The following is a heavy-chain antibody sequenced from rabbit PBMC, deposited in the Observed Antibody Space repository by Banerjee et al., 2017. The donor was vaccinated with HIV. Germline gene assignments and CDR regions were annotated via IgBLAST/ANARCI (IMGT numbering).Heavy chain of an antibody. V-gene: IGHV1S43*01. J-gene: IGHJ4*01. CDR2: IYTFTGTT. D-gene: IGHD1-1*01. CDR3: ARDLSGVIGWNLNL. CDR1: GFDFSGYYY. Sequence: QEQLVESGGGLVQPEGSLTLTCKASGFDFSGYYYMCWVRQAPGKGLELIACIYTFTGTTWDASWVNGRVTITRSTSLNTVDLKMTRLTVADTATYFCARDLSGVIGWNLNLWGPGTLVTVS.